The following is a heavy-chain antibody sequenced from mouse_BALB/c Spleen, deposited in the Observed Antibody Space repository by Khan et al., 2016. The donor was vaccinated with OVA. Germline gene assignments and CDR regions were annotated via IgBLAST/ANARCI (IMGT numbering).Heavy chain of an antibody. CDR3: ARVGYNGTMDC. J-gene: IGHJ4*01. D-gene: IGHD2-14*01. Sequence: QIQLVQSGPELKKPGETVQISCKASGFTFTNYGMNWVKQAPGKGLKWMGWINTYTGEPTFADDFKGRFAFSLETSASTAYLQINSLKNEDTATYFGARVGYNGTMDCWGQGTSGTVSS. CDR2: INTYTGEP. CDR1: GFTFTNYG. V-gene: IGHV9-3-1*01.